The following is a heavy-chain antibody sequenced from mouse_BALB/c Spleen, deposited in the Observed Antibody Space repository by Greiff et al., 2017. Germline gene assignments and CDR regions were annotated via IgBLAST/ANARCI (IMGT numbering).Heavy chain of an antibody. Sequence: VQLQQSGPGLVKPSQSLSLTCTVTGYSITSDYAWNWIRPFPGNKLEWMGYISYSGSTSYNPSLKSRISITRDTSKNQFFLQLNSVTTEDTATYYCARWWDYWGQGTSVTVSS. CDR1: GYSITSDYA. V-gene: IGHV3-2*02. CDR3: ARWWDY. J-gene: IGHJ4*01. CDR2: ISYSGST. D-gene: IGHD1-1*02.